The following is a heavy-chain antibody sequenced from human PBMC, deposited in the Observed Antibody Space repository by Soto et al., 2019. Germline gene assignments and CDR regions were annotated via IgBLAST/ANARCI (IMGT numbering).Heavy chain of an antibody. CDR1: VFTFSSYD. Sequence: GGSLRLSCAASVFTFSSYDMHGVRQAAGKGPEWVSAIGTAGDTYYQVSVKGRFTTSRENGKNTLYLQMNRLRAGDTAVYYCAGAAAYKVTTFYGIDVWGPGTTVPVSS. CDR2: IGTAGDT. V-gene: IGHV3-13*01. D-gene: IGHD4-17*01. J-gene: IGHJ6*02. CDR3: AGAAAYKVTTFYGIDV.